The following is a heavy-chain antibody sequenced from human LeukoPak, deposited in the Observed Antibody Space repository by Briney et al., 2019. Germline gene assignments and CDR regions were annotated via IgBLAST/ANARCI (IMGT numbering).Heavy chain of an antibody. CDR3: ARRSSGSYEYYFDY. D-gene: IGHD3-10*01. J-gene: IGHJ4*02. Sequence: SETLSLTCTVSGQSTSSGHFWGWIRQPPGKGLEWIGTIYHSASIYYNPSLQSRVTISIDTSKNQFSLELSSVTAADTAVYFCARRSSGSYEYYFDYWGQGTLVTVSS. V-gene: IGHV4-38-2*02. CDR2: IYHSASI. CDR1: GQSTSSGHF.